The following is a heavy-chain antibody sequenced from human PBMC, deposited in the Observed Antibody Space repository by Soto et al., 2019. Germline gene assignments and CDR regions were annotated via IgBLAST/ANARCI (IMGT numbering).Heavy chain of an antibody. CDR3: ARLPGIAAAGSYDY. D-gene: IGHD6-13*01. Sequence: GPTLVNPTETLTLTCTVSGFSLSNARMGVSWIRQPPGKALEWLAHIFSNDEKSYSTSLKSRLTISKDTSKSQVVLTMTNMDPVDTATYYCARLPGIAAAGSYDYWGQGTLVTVSS. V-gene: IGHV2-26*01. CDR1: GFSLSNARMG. CDR2: IFSNDEK. J-gene: IGHJ4*02.